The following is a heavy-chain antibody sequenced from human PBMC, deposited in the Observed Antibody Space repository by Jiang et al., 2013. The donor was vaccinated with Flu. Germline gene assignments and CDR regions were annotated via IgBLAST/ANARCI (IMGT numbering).Heavy chain of an antibody. CDR1: GFSLSASGIS. Sequence: TLTLTCTFSGFSLSASGISVSWIRQPPGKALEWLALIDGGDDKYYNRSLKTRLTISKDTSKNQVVLTMTNMDPVDTATYFCARGYYDFWSGYYRPPYYFDYWGQGTLVTVSS. CDR3: ARGYYDFWSGYYRPPYYFDY. CDR2: IDGGDDK. D-gene: IGHD3-3*01. V-gene: IGHV2-70*01. J-gene: IGHJ4*02.